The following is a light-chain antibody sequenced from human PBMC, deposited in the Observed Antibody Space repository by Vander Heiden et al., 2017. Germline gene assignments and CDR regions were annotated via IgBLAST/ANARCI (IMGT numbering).Light chain of an antibody. Sequence: QSALTQPAPVSGSPGQSITISCTGTSSDVGGYNYVSWYQQHPGKAPKLMIYEVSNRPSGVSNRFSGSKSGNTASLTISGLQAEDEADYYCSSYTSSSTPHVVFGGGTKLTVL. CDR1: SSDVGGYNY. J-gene: IGLJ2*01. CDR2: EVS. CDR3: SSYTSSSTPHVV. V-gene: IGLV2-14*01.